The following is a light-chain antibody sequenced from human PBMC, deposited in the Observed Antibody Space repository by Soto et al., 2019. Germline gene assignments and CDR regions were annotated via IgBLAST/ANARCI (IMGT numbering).Light chain of an antibody. Sequence: DIQMTQSPTSLSASVGDRVTITCRASQGIRNCVAWYQEKPGQAPKLLIYAASTLQSGVTSRFSGSGSGTDSTHTISSMQPEDVATCSCQKYSIDPVFVPGTNVEIK. V-gene: IGKV1-27*01. CDR2: AAS. CDR1: QGIRNC. J-gene: IGKJ3*01. CDR3: QKYSIDPV.